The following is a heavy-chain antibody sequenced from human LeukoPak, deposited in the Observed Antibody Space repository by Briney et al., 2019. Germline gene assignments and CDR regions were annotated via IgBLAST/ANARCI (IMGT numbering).Heavy chain of an antibody. J-gene: IGHJ4*02. CDR1: GTTFSRYT. V-gene: IGHV3-48*04. CDR2: ISSSGSTI. Sequence: GGSLRLSCAASGTTFSRYTMNWVRQAPGKGLEWVSYISSSGSTISYADSVKGRFTISRDNAKNSLYLQMNSLRAEDTAVYYCALRNYFDYWGQGTLVTVSS. CDR3: ALRNYFDY.